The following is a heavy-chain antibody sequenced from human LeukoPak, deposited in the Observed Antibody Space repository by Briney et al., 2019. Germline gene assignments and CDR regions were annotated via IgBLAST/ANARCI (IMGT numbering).Heavy chain of an antibody. V-gene: IGHV3-66*01. Sequence: GGSLRLSCAASGFTVSGNYMNWVRQAPGKGLEWVSVIYSGGSTYYTDSVKGRFTISRDNSKNTLYLQMNSLRAEDTAVYYCARGPQGKSGSPPYYFDYWGQGTLVTVSS. CDR1: GFTVSGNY. CDR2: IYSGGST. D-gene: IGHD1-26*01. CDR3: ARGPQGKSGSPPYYFDY. J-gene: IGHJ4*02.